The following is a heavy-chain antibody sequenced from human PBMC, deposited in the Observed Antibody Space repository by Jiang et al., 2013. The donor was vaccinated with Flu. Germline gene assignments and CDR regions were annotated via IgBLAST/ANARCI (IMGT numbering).Heavy chain of an antibody. V-gene: IGHV4-59*01. CDR2: IYYSGST. CDR3: ARGTYYYDSSGYSNYYFDY. CDR1: GGSISTYY. J-gene: IGHJ4*02. D-gene: IGHD3-22*01. Sequence: VLLKPSETLSLTCTVSGGSISTYYWSWIRQPPGKGLEWIGYIYYSGSTIYNPSLKSRVTISVDTSKSRFSLRLSSVTAADTAVYFCARGTYYYDSSGYSNYYFDYWGQGTLVTVSS.